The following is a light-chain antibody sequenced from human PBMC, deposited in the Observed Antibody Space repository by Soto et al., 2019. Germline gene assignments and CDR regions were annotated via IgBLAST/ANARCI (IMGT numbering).Light chain of an antibody. CDR1: QGISSW. Sequence: DIHMTQSPSTLSASVGDRVTITCRASQGISSWLAWYQQKPGKAPKLLIYKASSLESGVPSRVSGSGSGTEFTLTIRGLQPDDFATYYCQQDNSYPWTFGQGTKVEIK. J-gene: IGKJ1*01. CDR2: KAS. V-gene: IGKV1-5*03. CDR3: QQDNSYPWT.